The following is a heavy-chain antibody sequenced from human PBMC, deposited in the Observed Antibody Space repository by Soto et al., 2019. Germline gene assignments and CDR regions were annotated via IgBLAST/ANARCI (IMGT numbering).Heavy chain of an antibody. CDR2: INPSGGST. D-gene: IGHD4-17*01. J-gene: IGHJ6*02. CDR3: ARGIHGDERSYYYYGMDV. Sequence: ASVKVSCKASGYTFTSYYMHWVRQAPGQGLEWKGIINPSGGSTSYAQKIQGRVTMTRDTSTSTVYMELSSFRSEDTAVYYCARGIHGDERSYYYYGMDVWGQGTTVTVSS. CDR1: GYTFTSYY. V-gene: IGHV1-46*01.